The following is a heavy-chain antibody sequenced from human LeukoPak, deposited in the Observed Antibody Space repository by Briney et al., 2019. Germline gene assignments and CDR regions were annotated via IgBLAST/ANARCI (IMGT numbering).Heavy chain of an antibody. CDR2: IYYSGGT. D-gene: IGHD6-13*01. CDR3: ARRAAAVGTYSMDV. CDR1: GGSISDYY. V-gene: IGHV4-59*01. Sequence: SETLSLTCTVSGGSISDYYWTWIRQPPGKGLEWIGYIYYSGGTNYNPSVKSRVTISVDTSKNQFSLKLSSVTAADTAVYYCARRAAAVGTYSMDVWGKGTTVTVSS. J-gene: IGHJ6*03.